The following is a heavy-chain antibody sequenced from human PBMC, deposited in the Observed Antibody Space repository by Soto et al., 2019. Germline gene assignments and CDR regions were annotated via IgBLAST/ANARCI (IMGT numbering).Heavy chain of an antibody. CDR1: GYSFTSYW. V-gene: IGHV5-51*01. CDR3: AKEGPLVVPAATPRLDP. Sequence: PGESLKISCTGSGYSFTSYWIGWVRQMPGKGLEWMGIIYPGDSDTRYSPSFQGQVTISADKSISTAYLQMNSLRAEDTAVYYCAKEGPLVVPAATPRLDPWGQGTLVTVSS. J-gene: IGHJ5*02. D-gene: IGHD2-2*01. CDR2: IYPGDSDT.